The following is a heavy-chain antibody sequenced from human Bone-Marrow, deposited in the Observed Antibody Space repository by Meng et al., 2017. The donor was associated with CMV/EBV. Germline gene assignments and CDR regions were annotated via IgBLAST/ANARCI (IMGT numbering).Heavy chain of an antibody. D-gene: IGHD1-26*01. Sequence: GGPLRLSCAASGFTFRSYWMDWVRQAPGKGLEWVAKMKEDGSEEYYVDSVKGRFTISRDDAENSLHLQMNSLRAEDTAVYYCAREALSGSYPYFDYWGQGALVTVSS. CDR2: MKEDGSEE. J-gene: IGHJ4*02. CDR1: GFTFRSYW. V-gene: IGHV3-7*01. CDR3: AREALSGSYPYFDY.